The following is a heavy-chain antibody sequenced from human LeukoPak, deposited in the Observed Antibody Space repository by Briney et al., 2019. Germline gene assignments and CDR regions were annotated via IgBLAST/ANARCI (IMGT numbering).Heavy chain of an antibody. CDR3: ARSGGGYFDY. V-gene: IGHV3-74*01. CDR1: GFTFSDYW. CDR2: INSDGSTT. J-gene: IGHJ4*02. Sequence: GGSLRLSCAASGFTFSDYWMHWVRQAPRKGLVWVSRINSDGSTTSYADSVRGRSTISRDNAKNTLYVQMNSLIAEDTAVYYCARSGGGYFDYWGQGTLVTVSS. D-gene: IGHD3-16*01.